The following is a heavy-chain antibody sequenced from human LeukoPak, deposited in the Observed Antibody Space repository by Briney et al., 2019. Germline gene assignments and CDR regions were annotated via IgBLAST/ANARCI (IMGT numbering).Heavy chain of an antibody. J-gene: IGHJ3*02. Sequence: SETLSLTCTVSGGSISSGGYYWSWIRQHPGKGLEWIGYIHYSGSTYYNPSLKSRVTISVDTSKNQFSLKLSSVTAADTAVYYCARAEPDYYDSSADAFDIWGQGTMVTVSS. CDR1: GGSISSGGYY. CDR3: ARAEPDYYDSSADAFDI. CDR2: IHYSGST. V-gene: IGHV4-31*03. D-gene: IGHD3-22*01.